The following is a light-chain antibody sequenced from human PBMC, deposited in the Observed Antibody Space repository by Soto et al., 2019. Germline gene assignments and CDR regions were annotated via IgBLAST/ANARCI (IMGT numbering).Light chain of an antibody. J-gene: IGKJ1*01. CDR1: QSISSY. CDR3: QQSYSTLTWT. V-gene: IGKV1-39*01. CDR2: AAS. Sequence: DIRMTQSPSSLSASVGDRVTITCRASQSISSYLNWYQQKPGKAPKLLIYAASSLQSGVPSRFSGSGSGTDFTLTISRLQPEDFATYYCQQSYSTLTWTFGQGTKVEIK.